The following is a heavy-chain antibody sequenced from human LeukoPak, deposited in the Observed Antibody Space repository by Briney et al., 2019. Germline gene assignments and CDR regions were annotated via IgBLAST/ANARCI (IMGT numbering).Heavy chain of an antibody. D-gene: IGHD3-22*01. CDR1: GFIFSSYD. J-gene: IGHJ6*02. CDR3: ARDLGRYDSSGYYYFYGMDV. CDR2: IGTAGDT. Sequence: TGGSLRLSCAASGFIFSSYDMHWVRQATGKGLEWVSAIGTAGDTYYPGSVKGRFTISRENAKNSLYLQMNSLRAGDTAVYYCARDLGRYDSSGYYYFYGMDVWGQGTTVTVSS. V-gene: IGHV3-13*01.